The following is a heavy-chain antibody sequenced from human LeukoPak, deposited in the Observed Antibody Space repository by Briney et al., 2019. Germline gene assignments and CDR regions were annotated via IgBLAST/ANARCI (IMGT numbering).Heavy chain of an antibody. CDR3: TRGTTLVRGVLRAYYYYYMDV. D-gene: IGHD3-10*01. CDR1: GGPTLNYY. V-gene: IGHV4-59*01. Sequence: KPSETLALTCTVSGGPTLNYYWSWIRQPPGGGLGGIGYVYSSKNTNYNPSLKSRVTISVDTSKTQISLKLTSVTAADTAVYYCTRGTTLVRGVLRAYYYYYMDVWGKGTTVTVSS. J-gene: IGHJ6*03. CDR2: VYSSKNT.